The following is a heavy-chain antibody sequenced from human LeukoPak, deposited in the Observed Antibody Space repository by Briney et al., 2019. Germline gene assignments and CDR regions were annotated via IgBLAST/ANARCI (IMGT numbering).Heavy chain of an antibody. V-gene: IGHV1-18*01. CDR2: ISAYNGNT. CDR1: GYTFTGYG. J-gene: IGHJ4*02. CDR3: ARSDDILTGYYNY. D-gene: IGHD3-9*01. Sequence: GASVKVSCKASGYTFTGYGISWVRQAPGQGLEWMGWISAYNGNTNYAQKLQGRVTMTTDTSTSTAYVELRSLRSDDTAVYYCARSDDILTGYYNYWGRGTLVTVSS.